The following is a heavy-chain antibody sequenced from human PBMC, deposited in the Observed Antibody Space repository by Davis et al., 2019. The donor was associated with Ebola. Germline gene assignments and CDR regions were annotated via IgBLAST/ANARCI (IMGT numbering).Heavy chain of an antibody. Sequence: GESLKISCAASGFTFDDYTMHWVRQVPGKGLEWVSLISWDGGSTYYADSVKGRFTISRDNSKNSLYLQMNSLRTEDTALYYCAKDLYGSGIDMWDAFDIWGQGTMVTVSS. D-gene: IGHD3-10*01. CDR2: ISWDGGST. CDR3: AKDLYGSGIDMWDAFDI. V-gene: IGHV3-43*01. J-gene: IGHJ3*02. CDR1: GFTFDDYT.